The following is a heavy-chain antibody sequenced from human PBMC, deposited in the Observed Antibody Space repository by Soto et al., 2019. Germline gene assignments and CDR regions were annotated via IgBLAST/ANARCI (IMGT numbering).Heavy chain of an antibody. D-gene: IGHD4-17*01. CDR1: GFTFSSYA. CDR2: ISYDGSNK. J-gene: IGHJ4*02. Sequence: GSLRLSCAASGFTFSSYAMHWVRQAPGKGLEWVAVISYDGSNKYYADSVKGRFTISRDNSKNTLYLQMNSLRAEDTAVYYCARAHDYGDYLGYWGQGTLVTVSS. V-gene: IGHV3-30-3*01. CDR3: ARAHDYGDYLGY.